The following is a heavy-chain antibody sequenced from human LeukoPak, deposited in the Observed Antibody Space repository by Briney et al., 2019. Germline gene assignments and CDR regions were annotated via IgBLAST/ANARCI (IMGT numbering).Heavy chain of an antibody. J-gene: IGHJ4*02. CDR1: GGSISSSYYY. V-gene: IGHV4-39*07. CDR2: INHSGST. D-gene: IGHD3-22*01. Sequence: SETLSLTCTVSGGSISSSYYYWGWIRQPPGKGLEWIGEINHSGSTNYNPSLKSRVTISVDTSKNQFSLKLSSVTAADTAVYYCARGLYYYDSSGYYGYWGQGTLVTVSS. CDR3: ARGLYYYDSSGYYGY.